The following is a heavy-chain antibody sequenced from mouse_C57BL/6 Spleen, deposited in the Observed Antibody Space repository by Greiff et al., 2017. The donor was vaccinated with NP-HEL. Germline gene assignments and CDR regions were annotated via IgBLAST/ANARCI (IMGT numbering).Heavy chain of an antibody. J-gene: IGHJ4*01. CDR2: IHPSDSDT. CDR1: GYTFTSYW. CDR3: AIRLGSYCCSVYYAMDY. V-gene: IGHV1-74*01. Sequence: VQLQQPGAELVKPGASVKVSCKASGYTFTSYWMHWVKQRPGQGLEWIGRIHPSDSDTNYNQKFKGKATLTVDKSSSTAYMQLSRLTSEDCAVYYCAIRLGSYCCSVYYAMDYWGQGTSVTVSS. D-gene: IGHD1-1*01.